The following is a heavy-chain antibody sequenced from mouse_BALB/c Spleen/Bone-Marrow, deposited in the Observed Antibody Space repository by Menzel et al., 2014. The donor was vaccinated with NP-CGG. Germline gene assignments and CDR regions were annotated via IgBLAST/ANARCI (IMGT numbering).Heavy chain of an antibody. CDR3: ARGDED. Sequence: QVQLKESGAELVKPGASVKLSCKASGYTFTSYDINWVRQRPEQXXEWIGWIFPGDGRTKYNEKFKGKATLTTDKSSSTAYMQLSRLTSEDSAVYFCARGDEDWGQGTLVTVSA. V-gene: IGHV1-85*01. J-gene: IGHJ3*01. CDR2: IFPGDGRT. CDR1: GYTFTSYD.